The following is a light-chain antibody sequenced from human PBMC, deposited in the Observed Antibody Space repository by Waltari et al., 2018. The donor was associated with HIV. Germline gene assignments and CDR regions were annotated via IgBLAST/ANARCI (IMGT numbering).Light chain of an antibody. CDR1: NSNIGSNY. CDR2: KPD. V-gene: IGLV1-47*01. Sequence: QSVLTQPPSASGTPGQRVSISCSGSNSNIGSNYVYWYRQLPPTTPEPLIFKPDQRSSGVPDRISGSKSGTSASLAISGLRPEDEGDYYCSSWDDKVSGPVFGGGTKLTV. J-gene: IGLJ2*01. CDR3: SSWDDKVSGPV.